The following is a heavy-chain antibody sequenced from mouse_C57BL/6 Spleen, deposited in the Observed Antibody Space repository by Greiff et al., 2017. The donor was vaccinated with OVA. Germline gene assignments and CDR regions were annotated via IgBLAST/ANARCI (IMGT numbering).Heavy chain of an antibody. V-gene: IGHV1-55*01. J-gene: IGHJ3*01. Sequence: QVQLQQPGAELVKPGASVKMSCKASGYTFTSYWLTWVKQRPGQGLEWIGDIYPGSGSTNYNEKFKRQAPLTVDTSSSTAYMQLSSLTSEDSAVYYCARAYITTVVGGFAYWGQGTLVTVSA. CDR3: ARAYITTVVGGFAY. CDR2: IYPGSGST. D-gene: IGHD1-1*01. CDR1: GYTFTSYW.